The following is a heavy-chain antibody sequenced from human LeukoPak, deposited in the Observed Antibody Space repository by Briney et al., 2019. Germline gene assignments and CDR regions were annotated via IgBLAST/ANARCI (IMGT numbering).Heavy chain of an antibody. CDR2: ISYDGSNK. Sequence: PGGSLRLSCAASGFTVSSYGMHWVRQAPGKGLEWVAVISYDGSNKYYADSVKGRFTISRDNSKNTLYLQMSSLRAEDTAVYYCAKATGIAAAPDYWGQGTLVTVSS. V-gene: IGHV3-30*18. CDR3: AKATGIAAAPDY. J-gene: IGHJ4*02. D-gene: IGHD6-13*01. CDR1: GFTVSSYG.